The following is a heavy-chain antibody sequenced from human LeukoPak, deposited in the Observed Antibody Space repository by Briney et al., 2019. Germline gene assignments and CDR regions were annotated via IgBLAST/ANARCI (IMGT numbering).Heavy chain of an antibody. J-gene: IGHJ4*02. V-gene: IGHV4-39*01. CDR2: TYYRGSS. CDR3: ASAGSDSVNY. CDR1: GGSISSSSYY. Sequence: SETLSLTCTVSGGSISSSSYYWGWIRQPPGKGLEWIGSTYYRGSSYYNPSLKSRVTISVDTSKNQFSLKLSSVTAADTAVYYCASAGSDSVNYWGQGTLDTVSS. D-gene: IGHD1-26*01.